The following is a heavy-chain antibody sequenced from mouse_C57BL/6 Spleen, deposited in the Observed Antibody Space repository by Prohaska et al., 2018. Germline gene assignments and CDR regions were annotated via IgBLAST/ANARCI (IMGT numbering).Heavy chain of an antibody. CDR3: ARGDYYGSSYGYYAMDY. V-gene: IGHV1-22*01. CDR2: INPNNGGT. D-gene: IGHD1-1*01. J-gene: IGHJ4*01. Sequence: HGKSLEWIGYINPNNGGTSYNQKFKGKATLTVNKSSSTAYMELRSLTSEDSAVYYCARGDYYGSSYGYYAMDYWCQGTSVTVSS.